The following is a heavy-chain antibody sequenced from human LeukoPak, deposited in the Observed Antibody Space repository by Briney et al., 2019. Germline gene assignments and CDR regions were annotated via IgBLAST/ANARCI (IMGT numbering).Heavy chain of an antibody. V-gene: IGHV3-23*01. J-gene: IGHJ4*02. CDR2: ISGSGVST. CDR1: GFTLSSYA. D-gene: IGHD3-22*01. Sequence: GGSLRLSCAASGFTLSSYAMGWVRQAPGKGVEWVSAISGSGVSTHYADSVKGRFTISRDNAKNSLYLQMNSLRAEDTALYYCAKDSRYYYDSSGPDFDYWGQGTLVTVSS. CDR3: AKDSRYYYDSSGPDFDY.